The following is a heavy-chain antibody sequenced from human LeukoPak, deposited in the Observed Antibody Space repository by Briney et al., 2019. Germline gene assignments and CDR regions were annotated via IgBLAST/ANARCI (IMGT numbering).Heavy chain of an antibody. CDR3: AEGGVNGASGGYYYFDY. V-gene: IGHV3-23*01. J-gene: IGHJ4*02. Sequence: GGSLRLSCAASGFTFSNAMSWVCQAPGKGLQWVSAISGSGGRTYYADSVKGRFTISRDNSKNTLYLQMNSLRAEDSAVYFCAEGGVNGASGGYYYFDYWGQGTLVTVSS. D-gene: IGHD2-8*01. CDR1: GFTFSNA. CDR2: ISGSGGRT.